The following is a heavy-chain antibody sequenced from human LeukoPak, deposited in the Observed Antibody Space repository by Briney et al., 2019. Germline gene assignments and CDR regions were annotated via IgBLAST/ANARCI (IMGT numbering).Heavy chain of an antibody. V-gene: IGHV3-21*04. D-gene: IGHD5-12*01. CDR3: AGVDIVMRYFDY. CDR1: GFTFNNYG. CDR2: ISSCYGSI. Sequence: GGSLTLTCAASGFTFNNYGKNWVRQAPAKGLEWVSFISSCYGSIYYADSVKGRLTTSRDNANNTLYLQMNSLRAEDTCVYYCAGVDIVMRYFDYWGQGTLVTVSS. J-gene: IGHJ4*02.